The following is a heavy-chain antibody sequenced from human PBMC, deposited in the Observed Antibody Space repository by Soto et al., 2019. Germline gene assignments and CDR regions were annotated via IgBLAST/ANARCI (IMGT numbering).Heavy chain of an antibody. CDR3: ARDRSNTVPTYYDFWSGYYHVYYYYGMDV. D-gene: IGHD3-3*01. Sequence: QVQLQESGPGLVKPSETLSLTCTVSGGSISSYYWSWIRQPAGKGLEWIGRIYTSGSTNYNPSLKSRVTMSVDTSKNQFSLKLSSVTAADTAVYYCARDRSNTVPTYYDFWSGYYHVYYYYGMDVWGQGTTVTVSS. V-gene: IGHV4-4*07. CDR1: GGSISSYY. CDR2: IYTSGST. J-gene: IGHJ6*02.